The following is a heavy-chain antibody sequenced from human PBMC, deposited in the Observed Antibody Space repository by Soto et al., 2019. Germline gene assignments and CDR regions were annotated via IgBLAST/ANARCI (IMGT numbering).Heavy chain of an antibody. CDR1: GFTFSSYW. V-gene: IGHV3-7*01. Sequence: EVQLVESGGGLVQPGGSLRLSCAASGFTFSSYWMSWVRQAPGKGLEWVANIKQDGSEKYYVDSVKGRFTISRDNAKNSLYLQMNSPRAEDTAVYYCARASSHKSGDYLDYWGQGTLVTVSS. CDR2: IKQDGSEK. CDR3: ARASSHKSGDYLDY. J-gene: IGHJ4*02.